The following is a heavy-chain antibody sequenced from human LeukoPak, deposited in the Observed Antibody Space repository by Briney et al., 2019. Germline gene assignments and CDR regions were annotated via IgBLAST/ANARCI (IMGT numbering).Heavy chain of an antibody. V-gene: IGHV3-53*01. CDR1: GFTVSSNY. CDR2: IYSGGST. D-gene: IGHD3-22*01. Sequence: QPGGSLRLSCAASGFTVSSNYMSWVRQAPGKGLEWVSVIYSGGSTYYADSVKGRFTISRDNSKNTLYLQMNSLRAEDTAVYYCARVDYYYDTELDYWGQGALVTVSS. J-gene: IGHJ4*02. CDR3: ARVDYYYDTELDY.